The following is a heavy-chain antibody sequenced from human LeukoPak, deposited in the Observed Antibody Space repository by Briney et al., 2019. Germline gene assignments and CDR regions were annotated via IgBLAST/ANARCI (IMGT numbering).Heavy chain of an antibody. CDR2: IYYSGST. V-gene: IGHV4-59*01. CDR3: ARGIVGATGGGYYYYGMDV. Sequence: PSETLSLTCTVSAGSISGYYWSSIRQPPGKGLEWIGYIYYSGSTNYNPSLKSRVTISVDTSKNQFSLKLSSVTAADTAVYYCARGIVGATGGGYYYYGMDVWGQGTTVTVSS. D-gene: IGHD1-26*01. CDR1: AGSISGYY. J-gene: IGHJ6*02.